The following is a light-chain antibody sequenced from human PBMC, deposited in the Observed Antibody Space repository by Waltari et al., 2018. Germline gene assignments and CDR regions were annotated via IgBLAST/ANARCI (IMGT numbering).Light chain of an antibody. V-gene: IGLV2-14*03. Sequence: QSALSQPASVSGSPGQSITISCTAASSDVGCHDYVSWYQQHPGKAPKLIIRDVNNRPSGVSNRFSGSKSGNTASLTISGLQAEDEADYYCSSYSTSSSLILFGEGTKVTVL. CDR1: SSDVGCHDY. CDR2: DVN. CDR3: SSYSTSSSLIL. J-gene: IGLJ2*01.